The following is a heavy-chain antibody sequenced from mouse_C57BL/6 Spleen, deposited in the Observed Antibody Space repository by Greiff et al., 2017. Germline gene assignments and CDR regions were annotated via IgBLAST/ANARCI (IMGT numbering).Heavy chain of an antibody. D-gene: IGHD1-1*01. J-gene: IGHJ2*01. CDR1: GYTFTDHT. CDR3: ARDYYGTFDY. V-gene: IGHV1-78*01. Sequence: QVQLQQSDAELVQPGASVKISCKVSGYTFTDHTIHWMKQRPEQGLEWIGFIYPRDGSTKYNEKFQGKATLTASKSYSTAYMQVNDLTSEDSAVYFCARDYYGTFDYWGQGTTLTVSS. CDR2: IYPRDGST.